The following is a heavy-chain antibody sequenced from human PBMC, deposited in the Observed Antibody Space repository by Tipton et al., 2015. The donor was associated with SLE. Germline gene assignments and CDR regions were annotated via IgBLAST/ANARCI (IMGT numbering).Heavy chain of an antibody. V-gene: IGHV4-39*07. CDR3: ARDRDIVLEPVPIPPAFDI. J-gene: IGHJ3*02. Sequence: GLVKPSQTLSLTCAISGDSVSSNSAAWGWIRQPPGKGLEWIGSIYYSGSTYYNPSLKSRVIISLDTSRNHFSLKLTSVTAADTAVYFCARDRDIVLEPVPIPPAFDIWGQGTTVTVSS. D-gene: IGHD2-8*02. CDR2: IYYSGST. CDR1: GDSVSSNSAA.